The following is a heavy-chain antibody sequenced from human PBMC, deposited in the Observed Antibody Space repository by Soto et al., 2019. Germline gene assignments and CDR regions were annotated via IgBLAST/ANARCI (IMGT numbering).Heavy chain of an antibody. V-gene: IGHV1-46*01. CDR1: GYTLTRYN. CDR3: ARVRGGGSESFFDY. D-gene: IGHD2-15*01. CDR2: INPSGGTT. Sequence: ASVKFSCKASGYTLTRYNVHWVRQAPGQGLEWMAIINPSGGTTYYVQKFEGRVTLTTDTSTSTVYMELSSLRSDDTAVYYCARVRGGGSESFFDYWGQGTLVTVSS. J-gene: IGHJ4*02.